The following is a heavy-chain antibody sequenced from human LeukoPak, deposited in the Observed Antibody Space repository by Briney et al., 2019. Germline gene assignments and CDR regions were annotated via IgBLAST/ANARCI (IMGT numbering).Heavy chain of an antibody. CDR1: GFTFSDYY. D-gene: IGHD3-22*01. J-gene: IGHJ4*02. CDR2: ISSSGSTI. V-gene: IGHV3-11*01. CDR3: ARGRYYDSSGYAIDY. Sequence: GGSLRLSCAASGFTFSDYYMSWIRQAPGKGLEWVSYISSSGSTIYYADSVKGRFTISRDNAKNSLYLQMNSLRAEDTAVYNCARGRYYDSSGYAIDYRGQGTLVTVSS.